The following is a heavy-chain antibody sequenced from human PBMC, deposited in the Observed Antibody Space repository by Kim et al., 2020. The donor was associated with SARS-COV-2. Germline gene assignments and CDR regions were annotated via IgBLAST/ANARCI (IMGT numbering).Heavy chain of an antibody. Sequence: SETLSLTCTVSGGSISSSSYYWGWILQPPWKGLEWIGSIYYSGSTYYNPSLKSRVTISVDTSKNQFSLKLSSVTAADTAVYYCARHGYCSSTSCYRGTANYYYYGMDVWGQGTTVTVSS. CDR3: ARHGYCSSTSCYRGTANYYYYGMDV. V-gene: IGHV4-39*01. CDR2: IYYSGST. D-gene: IGHD2-2*03. J-gene: IGHJ6*02. CDR1: GGSISSSSYY.